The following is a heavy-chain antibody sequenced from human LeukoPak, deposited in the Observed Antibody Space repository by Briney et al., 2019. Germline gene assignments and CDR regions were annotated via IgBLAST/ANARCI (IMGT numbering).Heavy chain of an antibody. V-gene: IGHV3-23*01. J-gene: IGHJ6*03. D-gene: IGHD2-2*01. CDR3: ANWPGSICGSTSCSRPSCMDV. CDR1: GFTFSSYN. CDR2: ISGSGGST. Sequence: AGSLRLTCAASGFTFSSYNMSWVRQAPGKGLEWVSAISGSGGSTYYADSVKGRFTIARDNSKNTLHLQMNRLIAEDTAVYYCANWPGSICGSTSCSRPSCMDVWGKGTTVTISS.